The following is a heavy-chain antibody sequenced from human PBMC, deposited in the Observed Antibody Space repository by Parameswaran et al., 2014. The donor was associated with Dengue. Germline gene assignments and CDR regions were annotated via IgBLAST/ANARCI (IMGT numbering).Heavy chain of an antibody. CDR3: ARPTNYDILTGYYAYYYYGMDV. V-gene: IGHV3-21*01. Sequence: VRQAPGKGLEWVSSISSSSSYIYYADSVKGRFTISRDNAKNSLYLQMNSLRAEDTAVYYCARPTNYDILTGYYAYYYYGMDVWGQGTTVTVSS. D-gene: IGHD3-9*01. J-gene: IGHJ6*02. CDR2: ISSSSSYI.